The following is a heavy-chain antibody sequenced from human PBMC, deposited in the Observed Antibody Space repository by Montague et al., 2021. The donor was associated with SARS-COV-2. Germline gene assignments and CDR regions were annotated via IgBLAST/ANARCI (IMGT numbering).Heavy chain of an antibody. D-gene: IGHD3-10*01. CDR3: TSGREGNYSVMDV. Sequence: CAISGDSDSINRPTRKWDRHSPASRLAWLGRTYYRSKWYNDYAVSVRGRVTINPDTSKNQFSLQLNSVTPEDTAIYYCTSGREGNYSVMDVWGQGTTVTVSS. CDR1: GDSDSINRPT. CDR2: TYYRSKWYN. J-gene: IGHJ6*02. V-gene: IGHV6-1*01.